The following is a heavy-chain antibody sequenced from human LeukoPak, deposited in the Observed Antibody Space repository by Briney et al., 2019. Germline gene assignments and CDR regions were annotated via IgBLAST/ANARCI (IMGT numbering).Heavy chain of an antibody. D-gene: IGHD3-22*01. CDR3: ARDPANTYYYDP. J-gene: IGHJ4*02. V-gene: IGHV1-2*02. Sequence: ASVKVSCKASGYTLTDYYMHWVRQAPGQGLEWMGWINPNSGGTNYAQKFQDRVTMTRDTSISTAYMELSSLRSDDTAVYYCARDPANTYYYDPWGQGTLVTVSS. CDR2: INPNSGGT. CDR1: GYTLTDYY.